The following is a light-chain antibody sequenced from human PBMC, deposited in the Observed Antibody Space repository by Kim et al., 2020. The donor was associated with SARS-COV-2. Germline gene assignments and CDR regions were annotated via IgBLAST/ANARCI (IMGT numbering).Light chain of an antibody. CDR2: AAP. J-gene: IGKJ2*01. Sequence: EIVMAQSPATLSVSPGERATLSCRASQSVSNKLVWYQQKPGQAPRLLIYAAPTRATGIPTRFSGSGSGTDFTLTISSLQPEDFAVYYCQQFNIWPYTFGQGTKLEI. V-gene: IGKV3-15*01. CDR1: QSVSNK. CDR3: QQFNIWPYT.